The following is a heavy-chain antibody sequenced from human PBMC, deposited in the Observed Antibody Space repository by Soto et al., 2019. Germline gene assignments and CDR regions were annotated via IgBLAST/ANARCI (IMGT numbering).Heavy chain of an antibody. D-gene: IGHD3-3*01. J-gene: IGHJ6*03. V-gene: IGHV3-23*01. CDR2: MSPNGDRT. CDR3: AKHQVGGNPVWRGYKPYDMDA. Sequence: EVQLLESGGALGQPGGSLRLACVASGFTFSDHAMSWVRQTPGKGLEWVSSMSPNGDRTHYADSVKGRFTISRDNSKNTLYLQMNSLRVADTATYYCAKHQVGGNPVWRGYKPYDMDAWGQGTTVTVSS. CDR1: GFTFSDHA.